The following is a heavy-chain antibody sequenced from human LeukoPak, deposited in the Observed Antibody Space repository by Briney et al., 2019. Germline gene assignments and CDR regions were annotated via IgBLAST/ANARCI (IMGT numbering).Heavy chain of an antibody. CDR1: GGSFSGYY. V-gene: IGHV4-34*01. J-gene: IGHJ4*02. D-gene: IGHD3-9*01. CDR3: ARHSRLRYFDGINY. Sequence: SSETLSLTCAVYGGSFSGYYWSWIRQPPGKGLEWIGEINHSGSTNYNPSLKSRVTISVDTSKNQFSLKLSSVTAADTAVYYCARHSRLRYFDGINYWGQGTLVTVSS. CDR2: INHSGST.